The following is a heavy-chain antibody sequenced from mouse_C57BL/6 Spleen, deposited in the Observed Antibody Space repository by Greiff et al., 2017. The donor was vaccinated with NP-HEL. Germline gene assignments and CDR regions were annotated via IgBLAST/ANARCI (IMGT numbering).Heavy chain of an antibody. CDR3: ARDIYYYASSAFYAMDY. CDR1: GFTFSDFY. V-gene: IGHV7-1*01. CDR2: SRNKANDYTT. Sequence: EVHLVESGGGLVQSGRSLRLSCATSGFTFSDFYMEWVRQAPGKGLEWIAASRNKANDYTTEYSASVKGRFIVSRDTSQSILYLQMNALRAEDTAIYYCARDIYYYASSAFYAMDYWGQGTSVTVSP. J-gene: IGHJ4*01. D-gene: IGHD1-1*01.